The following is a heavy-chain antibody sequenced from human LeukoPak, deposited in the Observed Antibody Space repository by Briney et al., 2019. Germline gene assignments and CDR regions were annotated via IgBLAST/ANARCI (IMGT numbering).Heavy chain of an antibody. J-gene: IGHJ3*02. D-gene: IGHD3-9*01. CDR3: ARWGDTQLDLTGYFHSYDVAFDI. CDR1: GGSFSGYY. CDR2: INQSRST. Sequence: SETLSLTCAVYGGSFSGYYWSWIRQPPGKGLEWIGEINQSRSTNYNPSLKSRVTISVDTSKNQFSLKLNSVTAADTAVYYCARWGDTQLDLTGYFHSYDVAFDIWGQGTMVTVSS. V-gene: IGHV4-34*01.